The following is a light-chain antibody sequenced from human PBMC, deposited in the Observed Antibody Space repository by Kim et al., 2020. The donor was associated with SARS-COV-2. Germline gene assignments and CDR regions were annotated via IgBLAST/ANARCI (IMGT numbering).Light chain of an antibody. CDR2: GAS. Sequence: ETVMTQSPAALFVSPGERATLSCRTSQKIGSNLAWYQQKPGQAPRLLIYGASTRATGISGRFSGSGSGTDFKLTISSLQSEDLAVYYCQQYGDWPYVFGQGTKLEI. CDR3: QQYGDWPYV. CDR1: QKIGSN. V-gene: IGKV3-15*01. J-gene: IGKJ2*01.